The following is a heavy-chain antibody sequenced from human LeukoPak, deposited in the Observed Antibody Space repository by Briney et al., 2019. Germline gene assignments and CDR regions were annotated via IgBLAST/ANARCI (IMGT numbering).Heavy chain of an antibody. D-gene: IGHD6-19*01. CDR3: ARYSSGWAPTYFDY. CDR2: ISNGGSTI. V-gene: IGHV3-48*03. CDR1: GFTFSNYE. Sequence: GGSLRLSCAASGFTFSNYEMNWVRQAPGKGLEWISYISNGGSTIYYADSVRGRFTISRDNAKNSLYLQMNSLRVEDTAVYYCARYSSGWAPTYFDYWGQGTLVTVSS. J-gene: IGHJ4*02.